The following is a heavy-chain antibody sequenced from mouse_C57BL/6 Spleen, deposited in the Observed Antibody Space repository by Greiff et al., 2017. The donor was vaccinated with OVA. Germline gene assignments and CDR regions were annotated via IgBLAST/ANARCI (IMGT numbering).Heavy chain of an antibody. CDR2: LSSGSSPI. D-gene: IGHD2-4*01. J-gene: IGHJ3*01. CDR1: GFTFSDYG. V-gene: IGHV5-17*01. Sequence: EVKLVESGGGLVKPGGSLKLSCAASGFTFSDYGMHLVRQAPEKGLEWVAYLSSGSSPISYADTVKGRFTFSRDNAKNTLFLQMTSLRSEDTAMDYCARAPYDDYDGFAYWGQGTLVTVSA. CDR3: ARAPYDDYDGFAY.